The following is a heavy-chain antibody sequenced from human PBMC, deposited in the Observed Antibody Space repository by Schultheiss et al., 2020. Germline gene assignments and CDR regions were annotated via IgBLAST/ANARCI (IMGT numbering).Heavy chain of an antibody. J-gene: IGHJ3*02. Sequence: GESLKISCAASGFTFSSYEMNWVRQAPGKGLEWVSYISSSGSTIYYADSVKGRFTISRANAKNSLYLQMNSLRAEDTAVYYCAREGSYDSVWGSYRYYAFDIWGQGTMVTVSS. CDR1: GFTFSSYE. V-gene: IGHV3-48*03. CDR3: AREGSYDSVWGSYRYYAFDI. D-gene: IGHD3-16*02. CDR2: ISSSGSTI.